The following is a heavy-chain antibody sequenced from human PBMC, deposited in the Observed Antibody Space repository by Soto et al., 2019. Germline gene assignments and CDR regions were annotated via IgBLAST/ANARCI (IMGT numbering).Heavy chain of an antibody. CDR2: IYYSGST. CDR3: ARRYGDAFDI. D-gene: IGHD4-17*01. CDR1: GGSISSYY. J-gene: IGHJ3*02. V-gene: IGHV4-59*08. Sequence: QVQLQESGPGLVKPWETLSLTCTVSGGSISSYYWSWIRQPPGKGLEWIGYIYYSGSTNYNPSLKSRVTISVDTSKNQFSLKLSSVTAADTAVYYCARRYGDAFDIWGQGTMVTVSS.